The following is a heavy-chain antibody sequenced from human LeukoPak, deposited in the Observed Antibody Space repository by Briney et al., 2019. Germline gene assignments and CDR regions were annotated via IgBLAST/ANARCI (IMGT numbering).Heavy chain of an antibody. CDR3: TRGGGYCSGGSCHIDY. Sequence: SETLSLTCTVSGGSISSYYWSWIRQPPGKGLEWIGYIYYSRSTNYNPSLKSRVTISVDASKNQFSLKLSSVTAADTAVYYCTRGGGYCSGGSCHIDYWGQGTLVTVSS. CDR1: GGSISSYY. D-gene: IGHD2-15*01. CDR2: IYYSRST. J-gene: IGHJ4*02. V-gene: IGHV4-59*01.